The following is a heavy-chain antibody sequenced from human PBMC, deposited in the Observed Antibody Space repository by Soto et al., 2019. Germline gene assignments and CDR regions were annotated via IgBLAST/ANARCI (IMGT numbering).Heavy chain of an antibody. CDR1: GEFLCLYF. CDR3: ARTPRAVAGTAGMDV. D-gene: IGHD6-19*01. V-gene: IGHV4-34*01. J-gene: IGHJ6*02. CDR2: INHSRST. Sequence: SEPLSLARGVCGEFLCLYFSCYIRQPPGKGLEWIGEINHSRSTNYNPSLKSRVTISVDTSKNQFSLKVSSVTAADTAVYYCARTPRAVAGTAGMDVWGQGTTVTVSS.